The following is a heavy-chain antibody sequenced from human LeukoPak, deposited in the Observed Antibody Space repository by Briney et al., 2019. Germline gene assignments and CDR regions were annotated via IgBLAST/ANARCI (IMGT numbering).Heavy chain of an antibody. CDR2: INTNTGNP. CDR1: GYTFTSYA. Sequence: ASVKVSCKASGYTFTSYAMNWVRQAPGQGLEWMGWINTNTGNPTYAQGFTGRFVFSLDTSVSTAYLQISSLKAEDTAVYYCARDRTAARHSWFDPWGQGTLVTVSS. J-gene: IGHJ5*02. CDR3: ARDRTAARHSWFDP. V-gene: IGHV7-4-1*02. D-gene: IGHD6-6*01.